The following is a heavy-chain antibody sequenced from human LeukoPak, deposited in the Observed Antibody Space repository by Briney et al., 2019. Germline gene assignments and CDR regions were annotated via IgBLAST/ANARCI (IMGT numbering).Heavy chain of an antibody. D-gene: IGHD2-15*01. CDR1: GFTFDDYA. Sequence: GGSLRLSCAASGFTFDDYAMHWVRQAPGKGLEWVSGISWNSGSIGYADSVKGRFTISRDNAKNSLYLQMNSLTAEDTALYYCVKVTPQKSGGCYLFDYWGQGTLVTVSS. J-gene: IGHJ4*02. V-gene: IGHV3-9*01. CDR2: ISWNSGSI. CDR3: VKVTPQKSGGCYLFDY.